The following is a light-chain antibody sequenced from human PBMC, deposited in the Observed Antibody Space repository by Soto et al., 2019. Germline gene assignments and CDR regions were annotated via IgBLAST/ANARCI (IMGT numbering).Light chain of an antibody. Sequence: EIVVTQSPGTLSLSPGEKATLSCRASQTVSASYLAWYQQKPGQAPRLLIYGATNRIIGIPDRFSGSVSGTDFTLTISRLEPEDFAVYYCQLYGVSSPRITFGQGTRLEIK. J-gene: IGKJ5*01. CDR2: GAT. V-gene: IGKV3-20*01. CDR1: QTVSASY. CDR3: QLYGVSSPRIT.